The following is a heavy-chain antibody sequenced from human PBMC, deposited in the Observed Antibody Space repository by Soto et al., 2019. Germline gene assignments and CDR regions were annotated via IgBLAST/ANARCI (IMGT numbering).Heavy chain of an antibody. Sequence: QVQLVESGGGVVQPGRSLRLSCAASRFSFSTYAMHWVRQAPGKGLEWVAAITYDATYKYYADSVKGRFTISRDNSKNPLYLQMNSLRAEDTAVYYCARRRYSDSSGYFYDYWGQGTLVTVSS. CDR3: ARRRYSDSSGYFYDY. V-gene: IGHV3-30-3*01. J-gene: IGHJ4*02. D-gene: IGHD3-22*01. CDR1: RFSFSTYA. CDR2: ITYDATYK.